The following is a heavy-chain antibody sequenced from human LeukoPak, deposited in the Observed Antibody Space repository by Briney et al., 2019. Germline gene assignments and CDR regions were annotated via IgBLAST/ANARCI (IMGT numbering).Heavy chain of an antibody. Sequence: GASVKVSCKASGYTFTSYGISWVRQAPGQGLEWMGWISAYNGNTNYAQKLQGRVTMTTDTSTSTAYMELRSLRPDDTAVYYCARDPKTDYGDYGYMDVWGKGTTVTVSS. CDR2: ISAYNGNT. D-gene: IGHD4-17*01. CDR1: GYTFTSYG. CDR3: ARDPKTDYGDYGYMDV. J-gene: IGHJ6*03. V-gene: IGHV1-18*01.